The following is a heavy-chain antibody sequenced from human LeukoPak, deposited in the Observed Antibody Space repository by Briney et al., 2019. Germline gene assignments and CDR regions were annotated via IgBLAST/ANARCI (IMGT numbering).Heavy chain of an antibody. CDR3: ARGLMGGYCSGGSCYSVGFDY. J-gene: IGHJ4*02. CDR2: NSSNGGST. Sequence: GGSLRLSCAASEFTFSSYAMHWVRQAPGRGLEYVSGNSSNGGSTYYANSVKGRFTISRDNSKNTLYLQMGSLRAEDMAVYYCARGLMGGYCSGGSCYSVGFDYWGQGTLVTVSS. CDR1: EFTFSSYA. V-gene: IGHV3-64*01. D-gene: IGHD2-15*01.